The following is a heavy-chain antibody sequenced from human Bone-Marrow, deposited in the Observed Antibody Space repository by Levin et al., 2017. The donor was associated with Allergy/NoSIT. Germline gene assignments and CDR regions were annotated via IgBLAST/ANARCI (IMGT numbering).Heavy chain of an antibody. CDR1: GFTFENHG. CDR3: ARTAGIQRNDFDS. D-gene: IGHD1-1*01. CDR2: LSYDGTTE. V-gene: IGHV3-30*03. Sequence: GGSLRLSCVGSGFTFENHGIHWVRQAPGKGLEWVSVLSYDGTTEYYAHSVKGRLTMSRDNSKNPVYVQKQSLGVDEPAVYYCARTAGIQRNDFDSWGQGTLVTVSS. J-gene: IGHJ4*01.